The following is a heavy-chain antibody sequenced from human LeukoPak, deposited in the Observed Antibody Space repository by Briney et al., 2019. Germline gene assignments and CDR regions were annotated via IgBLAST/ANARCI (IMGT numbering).Heavy chain of an antibody. J-gene: IGHJ4*02. V-gene: IGHV4-34*01. CDR1: GGSFSGYY. Sequence: NPSETLSLTCTVSGGSFSGYYWSWIRQPPGKGLEWIGEINHSGSTNYNPSLKSRVTISVDTSKNQFSLKLSSVTAADTAVYYCASGGFDYWGQGTLVTVSS. CDR2: INHSGST. CDR3: ASGGFDY.